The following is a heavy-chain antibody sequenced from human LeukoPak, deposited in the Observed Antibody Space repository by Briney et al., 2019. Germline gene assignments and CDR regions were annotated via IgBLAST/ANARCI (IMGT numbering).Heavy chain of an antibody. V-gene: IGHV1-46*01. D-gene: IGHD3-10*01. J-gene: IGHJ4*02. CDR2: INPSGGTT. CDR1: GYTFINYY. CDR3: ARGYYGSGVLFDY. Sequence: GASVKVSCKASGYTFINYYMHWVRQAPGQGLEWMGIINPSGGTTSYAQNFQGRVTMTRDTSTSTVYMELSSLRSEDTAVYYCARGYYGSGVLFDYWGQGTLVTVSS.